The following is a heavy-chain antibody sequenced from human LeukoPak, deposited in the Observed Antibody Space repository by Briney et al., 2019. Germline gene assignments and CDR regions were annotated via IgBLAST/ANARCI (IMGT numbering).Heavy chain of an antibody. CDR3: AKDPLAPYYFDY. V-gene: IGHV3-23*01. CDR2: ISGSGGST. Sequence: PGGSLRLSCAASGFAFSSYAMSWVRQAPGKGLEWVSAISGSGGSTYYADSVKGRFTISRDNSKNTLYLQMNSLRAEDTAVYYCAKDPLAPYYFDYWGQGTLVTVSS. J-gene: IGHJ4*02. CDR1: GFAFSSYA.